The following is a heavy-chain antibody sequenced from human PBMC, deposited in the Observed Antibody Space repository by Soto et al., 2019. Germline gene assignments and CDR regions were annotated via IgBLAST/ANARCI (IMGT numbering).Heavy chain of an antibody. CDR1: GFTFSNSW. CDR3: TTDLYAFWSGYSNFDY. J-gene: IGHJ4*02. Sequence: SCAASGFTFSNSWMNWGRQAPGKGLEWVGRIKSKTDGGTTDYAAPVKGRFTISRDDSKNTLYLQMNSLKTEDTAVYYCTTDLYAFWSGYSNFDYWAQGTLATVSS. D-gene: IGHD3-3*01. V-gene: IGHV3-15*01. CDR2: IKSKTDGGTT.